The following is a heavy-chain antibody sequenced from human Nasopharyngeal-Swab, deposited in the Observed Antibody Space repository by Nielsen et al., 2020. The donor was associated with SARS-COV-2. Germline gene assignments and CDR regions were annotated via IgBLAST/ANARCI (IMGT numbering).Heavy chain of an antibody. CDR2: TSTKTGAP. CDR3: ARENQGYDNIWIDY. V-gene: IGHV7-4-1*02. D-gene: IGHD1-1*01. CDR1: GYTFTSNV. Sequence: ASVKVSCKASGYTFTSNVLNWVRQAPAHGPEYIGLTSTKTGAPTYAQAFTGRFVIPLDTSVSTTYLQISSLKADDTAVYYCARENQGYDNIWIDYWGQGTQVTVSS. J-gene: IGHJ4*02.